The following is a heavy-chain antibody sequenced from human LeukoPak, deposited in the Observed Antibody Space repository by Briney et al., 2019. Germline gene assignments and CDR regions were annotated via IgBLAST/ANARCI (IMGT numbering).Heavy chain of an antibody. Sequence: GGSLRLSCAASEFTVSSNHMSWVRQAPGKGLEWVSIIYSGGSTYYADSAKGRFTISRDNSKNTLYLQMNSLGAEDTALYYCAREALSGMIRSEYGLDVWGQGATVTVSS. CDR3: AREALSGMIRSEYGLDV. J-gene: IGHJ6*02. V-gene: IGHV3-66*01. D-gene: IGHD2-15*01. CDR1: EFTVSSNH. CDR2: IYSGGST.